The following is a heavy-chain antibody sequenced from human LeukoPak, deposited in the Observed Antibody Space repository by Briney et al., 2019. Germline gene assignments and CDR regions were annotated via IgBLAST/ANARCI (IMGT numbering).Heavy chain of an antibody. CDR1: GFTFADYD. D-gene: IGHD6-13*01. CDR3: ARRAYSSSWFVFDY. CDR2: INWNGDST. Sequence: PGGSLRLSCAASGFTFADYDMSWVRQAPRKGLEWVSGINWNGDSTGYADSVKGRFTISRDNAKDSLYLQMNSLRAEDTALYYCARRAYSSSWFVFDYWGQGTLVTVSS. V-gene: IGHV3-20*04. J-gene: IGHJ4*02.